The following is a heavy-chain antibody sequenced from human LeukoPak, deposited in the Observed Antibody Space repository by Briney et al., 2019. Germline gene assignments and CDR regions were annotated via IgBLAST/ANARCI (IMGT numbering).Heavy chain of an antibody. Sequence: SGPTLVNPTQTLTLTCTFSGFSLSTTGVGVGWIRQSPGKALEWLAVIYWNDDKSYSPSLKSRLTITKDTSKNQVVLIMTNMDPVDTATYYCAHKGRGSGSYNMWGQGTLVTVS. CDR1: GFSLSTTGVG. V-gene: IGHV2-5*01. CDR3: AHKGRGSGSYNM. D-gene: IGHD3-10*01. CDR2: IYWNDDK. J-gene: IGHJ4*02.